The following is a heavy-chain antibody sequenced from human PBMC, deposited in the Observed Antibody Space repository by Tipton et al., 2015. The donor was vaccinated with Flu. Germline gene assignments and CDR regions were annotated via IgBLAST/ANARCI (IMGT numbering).Heavy chain of an antibody. J-gene: IGHJ6*02. V-gene: IGHV4-59*01. CDR2: VYFNGAT. CDR1: GGSMTYFY. D-gene: IGHD3-16*01. Sequence: TLSLTCTVSGGSMTYFYWSWIRQSPGKGLEWIGYVYFNGATGYKPSLRSRVTISVDMAKNQFSLRLNSVTAADTAVYYCARVPRGDGFIGYYYGLDVWGPGTTVTVSS. CDR3: ARVPRGDGFIGYYYGLDV.